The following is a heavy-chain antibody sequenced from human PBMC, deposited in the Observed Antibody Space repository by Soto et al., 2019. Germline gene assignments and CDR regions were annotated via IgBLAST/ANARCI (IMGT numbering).Heavy chain of an antibody. CDR1: GFTFSNYG. J-gene: IGHJ4*02. Sequence: GGSLRLSCAASGFTFSNYGFHWVRQAPGKGLEWVAVISYDGSHKSYAGSLKGRFTISRDNSDNTLYLQMNSLRAEDTAVYYCTKSLSDYYDSPDDYWGQGTLVTVSS. CDR2: ISYDGSHK. CDR3: TKSLSDYYDSPDDY. D-gene: IGHD3-22*01. V-gene: IGHV3-30*18.